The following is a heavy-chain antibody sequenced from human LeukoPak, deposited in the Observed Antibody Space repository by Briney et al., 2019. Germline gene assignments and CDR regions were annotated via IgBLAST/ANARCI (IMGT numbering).Heavy chain of an antibody. CDR1: GFTFSSYQ. CDR2: ISSTGSTI. J-gene: IGHJ4*02. Sequence: GGSLRLSCAASGFTFSSYQMNWVRQAPGKGLEWVSFISSTGSTIYQADSVKGRFTISRDNGKNSLYLQMNSLGAEDTAVYYCAREVCSSTSCYPGYWGQGTLVTVSS. CDR3: AREVCSSTSCYPGY. V-gene: IGHV3-48*03. D-gene: IGHD2-2*01.